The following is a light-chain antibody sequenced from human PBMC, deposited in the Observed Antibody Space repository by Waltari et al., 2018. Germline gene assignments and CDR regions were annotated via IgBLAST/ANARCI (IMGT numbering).Light chain of an antibody. CDR2: EVP. J-gene: IGLJ3*02. V-gene: IGLV2-14*01. Sequence: QSALTQPASVSGSPGQSITISCTGTNSDVGGFNYVSCYQQSPGKAPKLIIYEVPSRPARVSTRFSGSKSGNTASLIISGLQAEDEADYYCSSYRGGITWVFGGGTKLTVL. CDR3: SSYRGGITWV. CDR1: NSDVGGFNY.